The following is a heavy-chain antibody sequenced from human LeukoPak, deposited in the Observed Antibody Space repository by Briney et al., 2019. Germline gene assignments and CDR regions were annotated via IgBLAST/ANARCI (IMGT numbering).Heavy chain of an antibody. V-gene: IGHV1-2*02. Sequence: ASVKVSCKASGYTFTGYYMHWVRQAPGQGLEWMGWINPNSGGTNYAQKFQGRVTMTRDTSISTAYMELSRLRSDDTAVYYCARAPHSGTIFGVVIGALDPWGQGTLVTVSS. CDR2: INPNSGGT. CDR1: GYTFTGYY. D-gene: IGHD3-3*01. CDR3: ARAPHSGTIFGVVIGALDP. J-gene: IGHJ5*02.